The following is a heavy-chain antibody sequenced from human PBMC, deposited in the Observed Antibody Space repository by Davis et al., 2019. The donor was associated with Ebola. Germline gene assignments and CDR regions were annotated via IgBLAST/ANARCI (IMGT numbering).Heavy chain of an antibody. V-gene: IGHV3-64*01. CDR2: ISSNGGST. D-gene: IGHD5-18*01. CDR1: GFTFSSYA. CDR3: ARAGYSYGYDY. J-gene: IGHJ4*02. Sequence: GESLKISCAASGFTFSSYAMHWVRQAPGKGLEYVSAISSNGGSTYYANSVKGRFTISRENSKNTLYLQMGSLRAEDMAVYYCARAGYSYGYDYWGQGTLVTVSS.